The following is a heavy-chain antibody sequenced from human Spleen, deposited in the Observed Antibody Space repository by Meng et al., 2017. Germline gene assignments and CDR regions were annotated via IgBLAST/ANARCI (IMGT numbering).Heavy chain of an antibody. J-gene: IGHJ4*02. CDR2: ISWNSGSI. V-gene: IGHV3-9*01. CDR3: AKDGAYRWLQSDYFDY. D-gene: IGHD5-24*01. Sequence: SLKISCAASGFTFDDYAMHWVRQAPGKGLEWVSGISWNSGSIVYADSVKGRFTISRDNAKNSLYLQMNSLRAEDTALYYCAKDGAYRWLQSDYFDYWGQGTLVTVSS. CDR1: GFTFDDYA.